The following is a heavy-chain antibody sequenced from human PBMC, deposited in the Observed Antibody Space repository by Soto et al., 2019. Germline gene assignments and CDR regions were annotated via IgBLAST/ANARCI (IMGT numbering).Heavy chain of an antibody. CDR2: IYTSGST. CDR1: GGSISSYY. J-gene: IGHJ5*02. CDR3: AKRGNSVNHRCRFGP. V-gene: IGHV4-4*07. Sequence: QVQLQESGPGLVKPSETLSLTCTVSGGSISSYYWSWIRQPAGKGLEWIGRIYTSGSTNYNPSLKRRITLSVDKSKNPVPLEVSFGTAADPAVDCLAKRGNSVNHRCRFGPWGQGTLVTVSS. D-gene: IGHD3-16*01.